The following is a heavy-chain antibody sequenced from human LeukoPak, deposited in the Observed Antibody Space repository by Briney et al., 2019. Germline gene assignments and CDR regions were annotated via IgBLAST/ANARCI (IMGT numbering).Heavy chain of an antibody. CDR3: ARDQGSGNYYKGYFDY. CDR2: IWFDGSNK. CDR1: GFTFSGYG. V-gene: IGHV3-33*01. J-gene: IGHJ4*02. D-gene: IGHD3-10*01. Sequence: PGGSLRLSCTTSGFTFSGYGMHWVRQAPGKGLEWVAVIWFDGSNKYYGDSVKGRFTISRDDPKNTLYLQMNSLGAEDTAVYYCARDQGSGNYYKGYFDYWGQGTSVTVSS.